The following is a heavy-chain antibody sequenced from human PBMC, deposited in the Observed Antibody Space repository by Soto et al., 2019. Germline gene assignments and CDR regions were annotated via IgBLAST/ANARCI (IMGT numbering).Heavy chain of an antibody. CDR3: AKDFWSGYSAYGGYYYYMDV. V-gene: IGHV3-21*01. D-gene: IGHD3-3*01. J-gene: IGHJ6*03. CDR2: ISSNSSYI. Sequence: GGSLRLSCAASGFTFSSYSVNWVRQAPGKGLEWVSSISSNSSYIYYADSVKGRFTISRDNSKNSLYLQMNSLRAEDTAVYYCAKDFWSGYSAYGGYYYYMDVWGKGTTVTVSS. CDR1: GFTFSSYS.